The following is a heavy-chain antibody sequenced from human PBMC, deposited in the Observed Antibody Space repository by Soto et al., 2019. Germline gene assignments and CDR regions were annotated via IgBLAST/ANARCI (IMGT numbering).Heavy chain of an antibody. Sequence: SETLSLTCTVSGGSISSYYWSWIRQPPGEGLEWIGYIYYSGSTNYNPSLKSRVTISVDTSKNQFSLKLSSVTAADTAVYYCARQSGSSWYYYYYMDVWGKGTTVTVSS. J-gene: IGHJ6*03. CDR1: GGSISSYY. CDR2: IYYSGST. V-gene: IGHV4-59*08. CDR3: ARQSGSSWYYYYYMDV. D-gene: IGHD6-13*01.